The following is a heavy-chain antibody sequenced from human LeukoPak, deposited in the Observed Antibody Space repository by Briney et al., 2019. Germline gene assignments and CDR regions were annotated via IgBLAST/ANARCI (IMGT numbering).Heavy chain of an antibody. CDR3: AKARLVHDS. CDR2: ISGNGATT. J-gene: IGHJ5*01. V-gene: IGHV3-23*01. CDR1: GFTFSSSA. D-gene: IGHD6-13*01. Sequence: GGSLRLSCAASGFTFSSSAMSWVRQAPGKGPEWVSGISGNGATTYYADSVKGRFTISRDNSKNTLYLQMNSLRAEDTALYYCAKARLVHDSWGHGTLVTVSS.